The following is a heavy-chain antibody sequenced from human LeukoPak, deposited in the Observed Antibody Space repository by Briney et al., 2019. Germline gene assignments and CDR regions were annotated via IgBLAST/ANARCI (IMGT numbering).Heavy chain of an antibody. Sequence: ETNHSGSTNYNPSLKSRVTISVDTSKNQFSLKLSSVTAADTAVYYCARVSVSEATRQFDYWGQGTLVTVSS. D-gene: IGHD2-15*01. CDR3: ARVSVSEATRQFDY. CDR2: TNHSGST. J-gene: IGHJ4*02. V-gene: IGHV4-34*01.